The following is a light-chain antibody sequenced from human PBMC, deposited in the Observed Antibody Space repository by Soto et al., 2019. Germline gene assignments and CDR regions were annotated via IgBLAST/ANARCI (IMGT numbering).Light chain of an antibody. Sequence: QSALTQPASVSGSPGQSITISCTGTSSDVGAYNFVSWYQQHPGKAPKLMIYEVSNRPSGLSNRFSGSKSGNTASLTISGLLAEDEAYYYCSSYTSSTTPVFGGGTKLTVL. V-gene: IGLV2-14*01. CDR1: SSDVGAYNF. CDR3: SSYTSSTTPV. J-gene: IGLJ2*01. CDR2: EVS.